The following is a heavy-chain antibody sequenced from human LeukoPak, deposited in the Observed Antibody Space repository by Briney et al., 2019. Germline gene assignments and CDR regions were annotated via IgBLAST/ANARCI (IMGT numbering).Heavy chain of an antibody. CDR1: GDSISSFY. CDR3: VLAPNSNWFDF. J-gene: IGHJ4*02. Sequence: SETLSLTCSASGDSISSFYWNWIRQPPGKRLEWIGNFHYTGSSNYNPSLKSRVALSIDTSRRQFFLKLSSVTAADTAVYYCVLAPNSNWFDFWGQGTLVTVSS. CDR2: FHYTGSS. V-gene: IGHV4-59*08. D-gene: IGHD2-8*01.